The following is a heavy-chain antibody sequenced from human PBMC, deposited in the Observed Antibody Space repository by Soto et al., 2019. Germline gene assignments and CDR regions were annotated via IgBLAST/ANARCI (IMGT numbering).Heavy chain of an antibody. D-gene: IGHD4-17*01. V-gene: IGHV3-33*01. CDR3: ARARLDITVTAAFFDY. CDR1: GFTFSSYG. Sequence: GGSLRLSCAASGFTFSSYGMHWVRQAPGKGLEWVAVIWYDGSNKYYADSVKGRFTISRDNSKNTLYLQMNSLRAEDTAVYYCARARLDITVTAAFFDYWGQGTLVTVSS. J-gene: IGHJ4*02. CDR2: IWYDGSNK.